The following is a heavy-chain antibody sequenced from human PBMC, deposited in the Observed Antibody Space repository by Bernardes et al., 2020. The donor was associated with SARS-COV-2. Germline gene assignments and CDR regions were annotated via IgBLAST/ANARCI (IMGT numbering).Heavy chain of an antibody. Sequence: GGSLRLSCASSVFTFSSYWMHWVRQAPGKGLVWVSRINSDGSSTSYADSVKGRFTISRDNAKNTLYLQMNSLRAEDTAVYYCARAYYDSSGSFDYWGQGTLVTVSS. CDR2: INSDGSST. J-gene: IGHJ4*02. V-gene: IGHV3-74*01. CDR1: VFTFSSYW. CDR3: ARAYYDSSGSFDY. D-gene: IGHD3-22*01.